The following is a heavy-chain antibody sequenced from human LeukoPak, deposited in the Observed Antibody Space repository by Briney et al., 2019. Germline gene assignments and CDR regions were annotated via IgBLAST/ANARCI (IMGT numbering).Heavy chain of an antibody. J-gene: IGHJ4*02. CDR2: INDSGRI. D-gene: IGHD5-12*01. Sequence: SETLSLTCAVYHGSFSGYYWGWIRQPPGKGLEWIGEINDSGRINYNPSLKSRVTISVDTSKNQFSLKLSSVTVADTAVYYCASRIVPSTDFDYWGQGSLVTVSS. CDR1: HGSFSGYY. V-gene: IGHV4-34*01. CDR3: ASRIVPSTDFDY.